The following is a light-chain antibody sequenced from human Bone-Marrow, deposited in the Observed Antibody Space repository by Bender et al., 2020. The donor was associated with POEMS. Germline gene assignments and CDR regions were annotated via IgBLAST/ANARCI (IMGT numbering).Light chain of an antibody. CDR3: SSYTSNSSYV. Sequence: QSALTQPPSASGSPGQSVTISCTGTSSDVGTYNYVSWYQQYPGKAPQLMIYDVSNRPSGVSNRFSGSKSGNTASLSISGLQAEDEADYYCSSYTSNSSYVFGTGTKVTVL. V-gene: IGLV2-14*01. CDR2: DVS. J-gene: IGLJ1*01. CDR1: SSDVGTYNY.